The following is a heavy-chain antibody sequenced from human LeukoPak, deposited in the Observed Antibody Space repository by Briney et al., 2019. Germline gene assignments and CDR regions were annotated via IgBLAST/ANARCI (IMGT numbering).Heavy chain of an antibody. V-gene: IGHV1-8*01. CDR2: MNPNSGNT. CDR3: ARAGAYCYDSSGNDAFDI. D-gene: IGHD3-22*01. Sequence: ASVKVSCKASGYTFTSYDINWVRQATGQGLEWMGWMNPNSGNTGYAQKFQGRVTMTRNTSISTAYMELSSLRSEDTAVYYCARAGAYCYDSSGNDAFDIWGQGTMVTVSS. J-gene: IGHJ3*02. CDR1: GYTFTSYD.